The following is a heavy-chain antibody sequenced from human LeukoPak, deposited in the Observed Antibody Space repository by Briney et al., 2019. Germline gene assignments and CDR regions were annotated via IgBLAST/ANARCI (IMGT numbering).Heavy chain of an antibody. J-gene: IGHJ4*02. Sequence: SETLSLTCTVSGGSFSSYYWSWIRQPPGKGLEWIGYIYSSGSTNYNPSLKSRVTISVDTSKNQFSLKLSSVTAADTAVYYCARAGVLWFGELLRTPYFDYWGQGTLVTVSS. D-gene: IGHD3-10*01. CDR3: ARAGVLWFGELLRTPYFDY. V-gene: IGHV4-59*01. CDR2: IYSSGST. CDR1: GGSFSSYY.